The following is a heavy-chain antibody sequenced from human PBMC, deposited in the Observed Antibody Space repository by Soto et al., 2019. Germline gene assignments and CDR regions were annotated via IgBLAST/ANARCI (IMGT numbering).Heavy chain of an antibody. V-gene: IGHV1-69*01. CDR3: ATPVTNYSSGWDDAFDI. J-gene: IGHJ3*02. Sequence: QVQLVQSGAEVKKPGSSVKVSCKASGGTFSSYAISWVRQAPGQGLEWMGGIIPIFGTANYAQKFQGRVTITADESTSTAYMELSSLRSEDTAVYYCATPVTNYSSGWDDAFDIWGQGTMVTVSS. D-gene: IGHD6-19*01. CDR2: IIPIFGTA. CDR1: GGTFSSYA.